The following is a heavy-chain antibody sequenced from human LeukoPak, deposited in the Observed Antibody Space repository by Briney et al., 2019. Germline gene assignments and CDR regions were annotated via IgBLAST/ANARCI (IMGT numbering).Heavy chain of an antibody. Sequence: KSSETLSLTCTVSGGSISSSSYYWGWIRQPPGKGLEWIGSIYYSGSTYYNPSLKSRVTISVDTSKNQFSLKLSSLTAADTAVYYCARRPRHIVVVVAATDYFDYWGQGTLVTVSS. V-gene: IGHV4-39*01. CDR1: GGSISSSSYY. D-gene: IGHD2-15*01. CDR3: ARRPRHIVVVVAATDYFDY. CDR2: IYYSGST. J-gene: IGHJ4*02.